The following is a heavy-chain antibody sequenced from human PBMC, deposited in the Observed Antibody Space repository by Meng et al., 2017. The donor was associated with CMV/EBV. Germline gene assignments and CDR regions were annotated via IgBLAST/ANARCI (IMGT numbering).Heavy chain of an antibody. Sequence: GESLKISCAASGFTFSSYWMSWVRQAPGKGLEWVANIKQDGSEKYYVDSVKGRFTISRDNAKNSLYLQMNSLRAEDTAVYYCARAPERGRIVVVIANGMDVWGQGTTVTVSS. V-gene: IGHV3-7*01. J-gene: IGHJ6*02. CDR3: ARAPERGRIVVVIANGMDV. CDR1: GFTFSSYW. CDR2: IKQDGSEK. D-gene: IGHD2-21*01.